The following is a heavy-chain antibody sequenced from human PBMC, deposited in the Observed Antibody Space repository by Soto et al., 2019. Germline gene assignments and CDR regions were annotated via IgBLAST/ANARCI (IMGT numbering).Heavy chain of an antibody. J-gene: IGHJ4*02. V-gene: IGHV4-59*08. CDR3: ARRYGGTFDY. Sequence: SAALSLTRTVSGGSIRSYYWCCIRQPPGKGLEWIGYIYYRGSTNYNPSLKSRVTISVDTSKNQFSLKLSSVTAADTAVYYCARRYGGTFDYWGQGTLVTV. D-gene: IGHD4-17*01. CDR2: IYYRGST. CDR1: GGSIRSYY.